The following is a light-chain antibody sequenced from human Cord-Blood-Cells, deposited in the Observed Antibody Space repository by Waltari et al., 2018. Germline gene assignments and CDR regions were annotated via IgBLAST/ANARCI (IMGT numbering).Light chain of an antibody. CDR3: QQSYSTPRT. CDR2: AAS. CDR1: QSISSY. Sequence: DIQMTQSPSSLSASVADRVTITCRASQSISSYLTWYPQKPGKAPRLLGYAASSLQSGVPSRFSGSGSGTGFTLTISSLQPEDFATYYWQQSYSTPRTFGQGTKVEIK. V-gene: IGKV1-39*01. J-gene: IGKJ1*01.